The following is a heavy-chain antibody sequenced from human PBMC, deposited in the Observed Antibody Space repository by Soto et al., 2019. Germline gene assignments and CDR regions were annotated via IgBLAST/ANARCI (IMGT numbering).Heavy chain of an antibody. D-gene: IGHD2-2*01. CDR1: GFTFSTYW. CDR3: ARATGSNHPFDY. V-gene: IGHV3-74*01. CDR2: ISTDGSST. Sequence: EVQLVESGGGLVQPGGSLRLSCAATGFTFSTYWMHWVRHAPGKGLVWVSRISTDGSSTTYADSVKGRFTISRDNAKNTLYLQMNSLSAADTAVYYCARATGSNHPFDYWGQGSLVTVSS. J-gene: IGHJ4*02.